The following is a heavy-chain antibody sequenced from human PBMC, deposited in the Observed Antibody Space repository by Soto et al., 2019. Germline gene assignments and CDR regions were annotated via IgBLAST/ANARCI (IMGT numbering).Heavy chain of an antibody. Sequence: SETLSLTCTVSGGSISSYYWSWIRQPPGKGLEWIGYIYYSGSTNYNPSLKSRVTISVDTSKNQFSLKLSSVTAADTAVYYCARVSGSYYYGMDVWGQGITVTVSS. CDR3: ARVSGSYYYGMDV. CDR1: GGSISSYY. V-gene: IGHV4-59*12. J-gene: IGHJ6*02. D-gene: IGHD1-26*01. CDR2: IYYSGST.